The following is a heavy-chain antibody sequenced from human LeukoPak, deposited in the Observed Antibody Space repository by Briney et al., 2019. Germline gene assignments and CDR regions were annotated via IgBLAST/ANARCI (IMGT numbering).Heavy chain of an antibody. CDR1: GGSISSGDYY. CDR2: IYYSGST. Sequence: SQTLSLTCTVSGGSISSGDYYWSWIRQPPGKGLEWIGYIYYSGSTYYNPSLKSRVTISVDTSKNQFSLKLSSVTAADTAVYYCARRGYCSSTSCYTKYYFDYWGQGTLVTVSS. D-gene: IGHD2-2*01. V-gene: IGHV4-30-4*01. J-gene: IGHJ4*02. CDR3: ARRGYCSSTSCYTKYYFDY.